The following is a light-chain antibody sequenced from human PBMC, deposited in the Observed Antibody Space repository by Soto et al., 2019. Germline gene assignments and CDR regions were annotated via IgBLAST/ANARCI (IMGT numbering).Light chain of an antibody. CDR1: LNINNY. J-gene: IGKJ5*01. Sequence: DIQMTQSPSSLSASVGARVTITCQASLNINNYLNWYQQKPGRAPKLLIYDASNLEAGVPSRFMGSGSGTDFTVTSSRLQPEHIATYYCQQYENLPTFGQGTRLEI. CDR3: QQYENLPT. CDR2: DAS. V-gene: IGKV1-33*01.